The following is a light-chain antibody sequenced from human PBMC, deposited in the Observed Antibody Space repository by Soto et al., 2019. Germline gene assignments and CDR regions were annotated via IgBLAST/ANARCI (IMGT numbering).Light chain of an antibody. CDR2: DAS. CDR1: QDITNC. Sequence: IRLTPSPSSLSSSVGDTVTIICQASQDITNCLNWYHQKPGKAPKLLIYDASNLETGVPSRFSGSGSGRHFTFTITSLQPEDIGTYYCQQYEFLPVTFGRGTKVDI. CDR3: QQYEFLPVT. V-gene: IGKV1-33*01. J-gene: IGKJ2*01.